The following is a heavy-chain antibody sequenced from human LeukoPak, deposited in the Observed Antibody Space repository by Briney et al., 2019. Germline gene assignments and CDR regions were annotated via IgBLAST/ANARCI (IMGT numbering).Heavy chain of an antibody. CDR1: GGSFSGYY. Sequence: SETLSLTCAVYGGSFSGYYWSWIRQPPGKGLEWIGEINHSGSTNYNPSLKSRVTISVDTSKNQFSLKLSSVTAADTAVYYCARGRASIAVAGTYYFDYWGQGTLVTVSS. V-gene: IGHV4-34*01. CDR3: ARGRASIAVAGTYYFDY. CDR2: INHSGST. D-gene: IGHD6-19*01. J-gene: IGHJ4*02.